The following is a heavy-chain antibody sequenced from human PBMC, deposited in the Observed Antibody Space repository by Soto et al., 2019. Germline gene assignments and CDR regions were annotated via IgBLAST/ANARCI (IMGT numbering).Heavy chain of an antibody. V-gene: IGHV3-11*05. J-gene: IGHJ5*02. CDR2: ISSSSTYT. CDR1: GFTFSDYY. D-gene: IGHD6-13*01. CDR3: ARSGDIAAAGT. Sequence: QVQLVESGGGLVKPGGSLSLSCAASGFTFSDYYMTWIRQAPGKGLQCISSISSSSTYTNYADSVKGRFTISRDNAKNSLYLQMNSLRAEDTAVYYCARSGDIAAAGTWGQGTLVTVSS.